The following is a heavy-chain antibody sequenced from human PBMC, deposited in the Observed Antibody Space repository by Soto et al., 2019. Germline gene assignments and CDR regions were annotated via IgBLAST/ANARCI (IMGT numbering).Heavy chain of an antibody. V-gene: IGHV3-7*01. Sequence: GGSLRLSCATSGFTFTSYWMSWVRQAPGKGLEWVANIKPDGSEKWYVDSVRGRFTISRDNAKKSLYLQMNGLRAEDTAVYYCAREIERLLGYWGQGTLVTVSS. CDR1: GFTFTSYW. D-gene: IGHD3-3*01. CDR3: AREIERLLGY. CDR2: IKPDGSEK. J-gene: IGHJ4*02.